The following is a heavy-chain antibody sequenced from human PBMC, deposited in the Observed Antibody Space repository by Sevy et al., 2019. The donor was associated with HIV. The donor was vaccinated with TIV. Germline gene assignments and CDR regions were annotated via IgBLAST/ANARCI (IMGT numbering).Heavy chain of an antibody. J-gene: IGHJ4*02. V-gene: IGHV3-23*01. CDR3: AREGCTKPHDY. D-gene: IGHD2-8*01. CDR1: GFTFSKYS. Sequence: GGSLRLSCAASGFTFSKYSMSWVRQPPGKGLEWVSTLSFGCGQINYADSVKGRFTISRDNSKSSVYLQMNNLRPDDTDVDCCAREGCTKPHDYWGQGTLVTVSS. CDR2: LSFGCGQI.